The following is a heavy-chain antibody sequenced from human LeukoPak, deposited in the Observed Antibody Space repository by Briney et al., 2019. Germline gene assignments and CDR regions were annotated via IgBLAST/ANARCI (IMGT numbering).Heavy chain of an antibody. V-gene: IGHV1-69*01. Sequence: SVKVSCKASGGTFRSYAISWVRQAPGQGLAWMGGIIPIFGTANYAQKFQGRVTITADESTSTAYMELSGLRSEDTAVYYCARLEVVAATGRYYYYYGMDVWGQGTTVTVSS. CDR2: IIPIFGTA. D-gene: IGHD2-15*01. CDR1: GGTFRSYA. J-gene: IGHJ6*02. CDR3: ARLEVVAATGRYYYYYGMDV.